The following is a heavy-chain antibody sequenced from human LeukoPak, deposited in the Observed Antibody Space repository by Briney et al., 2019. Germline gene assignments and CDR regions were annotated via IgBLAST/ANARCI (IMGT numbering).Heavy chain of an antibody. CDR2: INPNSGGT. J-gene: IGHJ6*03. D-gene: IGHD2-15*01. CDR1: GYTFTGYY. Sequence: ASVKVSCKASGYTFTGYYMHWVRQAPGQGLEWMGWINPNSGGTNYAQKFQGRVTMTRDTSISTAYMELSRLRSDDTAVYYCAREGAICSGGSCYHYYYYYYMDVWGKGTTVTISS. CDR3: AREGAICSGGSCYHYYYYYYMDV. V-gene: IGHV1-2*02.